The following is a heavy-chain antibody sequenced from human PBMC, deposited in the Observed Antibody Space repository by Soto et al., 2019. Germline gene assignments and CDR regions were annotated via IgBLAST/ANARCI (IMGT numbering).Heavy chain of an antibody. CDR3: ARDVRYFDWLLYWFDP. Sequence: KTSETLSLTCTVSGGSISSYYWSWIRQPAGKGLEWIGRIYTSGGTNYNPSLKSRVTMSVDTSRNQFSLKLSSVTAADTAVYYCARDVRYFDWLLYWFDPWGQGTLVTVSS. CDR1: GGSISSYY. D-gene: IGHD3-9*01. V-gene: IGHV4-4*07. J-gene: IGHJ5*02. CDR2: IYTSGGT.